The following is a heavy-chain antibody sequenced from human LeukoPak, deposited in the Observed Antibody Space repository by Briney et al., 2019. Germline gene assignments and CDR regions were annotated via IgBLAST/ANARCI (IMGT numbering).Heavy chain of an antibody. V-gene: IGHV1-69*06. CDR1: GGTYSSYA. CDR3: AVGRQWLVPIYFQH. CDR2: IIPIFGTA. D-gene: IGHD6-19*01. Sequence: ASVKVSGKASGGTYSSYAISWVRQAPGQGLEWMGGIIPIFGTANYAQKFQGRVTITADKSTSTAYMELSSLRSDDTAVYYCAVGRQWLVPIYFQHWGQGTLVTVPS. J-gene: IGHJ1*01.